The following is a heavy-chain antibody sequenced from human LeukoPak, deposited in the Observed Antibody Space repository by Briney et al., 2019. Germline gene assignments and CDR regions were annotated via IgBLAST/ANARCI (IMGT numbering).Heavy chain of an antibody. D-gene: IGHD5-12*01. CDR2: IGTVGDT. J-gene: IGHJ4*02. CDR1: GFTFSGYD. Sequence: GGSLRLSCAASGFTFSGYDFHWVRQATGRGLEWVSAIGTVGDTHYLDSVKGRFTISRENAKNSLYLQMNSLRAEDTALYYCARDRSGYETDFDYWGQGTLVTVSS. CDR3: ARDRSGYETDFDY. V-gene: IGHV3-13*04.